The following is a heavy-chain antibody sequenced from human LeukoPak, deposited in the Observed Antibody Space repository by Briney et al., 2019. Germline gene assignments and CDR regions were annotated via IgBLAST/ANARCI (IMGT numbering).Heavy chain of an antibody. CDR3: ARGDGDYESWFDP. D-gene: IGHD4-17*01. CDR2: ISSSSSTI. V-gene: IGHV3-48*01. CDR1: GFTFSSYS. Sequence: GGSLRLSCAASGFTFSSYSMNWVRQAPGKGLEWVSYISSSSSTIYYADSVKGRFTISRDNAKNSLYLQMNSLRAEDTAVHYCARGDGDYESWFDPWGQGTLVTVSS. J-gene: IGHJ5*02.